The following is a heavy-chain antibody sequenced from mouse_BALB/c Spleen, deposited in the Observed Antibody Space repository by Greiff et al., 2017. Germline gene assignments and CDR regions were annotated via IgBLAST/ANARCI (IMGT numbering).Heavy chain of an antibody. J-gene: IGHJ4*01. CDR1: GYTFTDYA. Sequence: VQLQQSGAELVRPGVSVKISCKGSGYTFTDYAMHWVKQSHAKSLEWIGVISTYYGDASYNQKFKGKATMTVDKSSSTAYMELARLTSEASAIYYCARNYYGSSSDAIDYWGQGTSVTVSS. CDR3: ARNYYGSSSDAIDY. V-gene: IGHV1S137*01. CDR2: ISTYYGDA. D-gene: IGHD1-1*01.